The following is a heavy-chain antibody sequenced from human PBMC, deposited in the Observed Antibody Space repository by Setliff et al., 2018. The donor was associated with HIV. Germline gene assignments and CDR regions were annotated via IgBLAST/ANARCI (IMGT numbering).Heavy chain of an antibody. CDR1: GDSVNDRSYF. J-gene: IGHJ4*02. Sequence: TSETLSLTCTVSGDSVNDRSYFWGWIRQPPGKGLEWIGTFYYNGDSRYNPSLKSRVTISVDTSKNQFSLKLSSVTAADTAVYYCGKDILPGGLAKWGQGTLVTVSS. CDR2: FYYNGDS. V-gene: IGHV4-39*07. CDR3: GKDILPGGLAK. D-gene: IGHD3-10*01.